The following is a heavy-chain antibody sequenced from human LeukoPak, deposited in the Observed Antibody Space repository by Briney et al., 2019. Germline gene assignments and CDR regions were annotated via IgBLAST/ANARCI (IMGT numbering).Heavy chain of an antibody. CDR2: ISYDRSNK. D-gene: IGHD1-26*01. Sequence: GGSLRLSCAASGFTFSSYAMHWVRQAPGKGLEWVAVISYDRSNKYYADSVKGRFTISRDNSKNTLYLQMNRLRAEDTAVYYCARVSGSYSLYYYMDVWGKGTTVTVSS. J-gene: IGHJ6*03. CDR3: ARVSGSYSLYYYMDV. CDR1: GFTFSSYA. V-gene: IGHV3-30*04.